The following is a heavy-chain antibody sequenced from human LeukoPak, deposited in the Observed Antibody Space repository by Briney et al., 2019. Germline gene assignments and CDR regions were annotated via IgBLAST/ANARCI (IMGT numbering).Heavy chain of an antibody. D-gene: IGHD3-9*01. V-gene: IGHV3-48*01. CDR1: GFTFSSYS. J-gene: IGHJ5*01. CDR2: ISSSSSTI. CDR3: ARRTYDVLTGTPSSVRKNWFDS. Sequence: GGSLRLSCAASGFTFSSYSMNWVRQAPGKGLEWVSYISSSSSTIYYADSVKGRFTISRDNAKNSLYLQMNSLRAEDTAMYYCARRTYDVLTGTPSSVRKNWFDSWGQGTLVTVSS.